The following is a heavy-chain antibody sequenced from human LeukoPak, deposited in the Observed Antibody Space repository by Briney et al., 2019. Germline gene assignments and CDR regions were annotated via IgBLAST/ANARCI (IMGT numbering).Heavy chain of an antibody. J-gene: IGHJ4*02. CDR2: IYTSGST. V-gene: IGHV4-4*09. CDR1: GGSISSYY. Sequence: SETLSLTCTVSGGSISSYYWSWIRQPPGKGLEWIGYIYTSGSTNYNPSLKSRVTMSVDTSKNQFSLKLSSVTAADTAVYYCARESYSGYDTFDYWGQGTLVTVSS. D-gene: IGHD5-12*01. CDR3: ARESYSGYDTFDY.